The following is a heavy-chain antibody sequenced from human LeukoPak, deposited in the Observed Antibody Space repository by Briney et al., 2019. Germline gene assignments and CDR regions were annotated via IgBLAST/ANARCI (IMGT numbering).Heavy chain of an antibody. D-gene: IGHD6-13*01. CDR2: ISGSGGST. Sequence: PGGSLRLSCAAPGFTFSSYAMSWVRQAPGKGLEWVSAISGSGGSTYYADSVKGRFTISRDNSKNTLYLQMNSLRAEDTAVYYCAKDPGATAEAVNWFDPWGQGTLVTVSS. CDR1: GFTFSSYA. J-gene: IGHJ5*02. CDR3: AKDPGATAEAVNWFDP. V-gene: IGHV3-23*01.